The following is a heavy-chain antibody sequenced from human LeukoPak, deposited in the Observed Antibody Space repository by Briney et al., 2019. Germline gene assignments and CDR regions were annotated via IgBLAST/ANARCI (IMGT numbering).Heavy chain of an antibody. CDR2: ITSSSRTI. Sequence: PGGSLRLSCAASGFNFKTYSMNWVRQAPGKGLEWISYITSSSRTIFDADSVRGRFTVSRDNAQNSLFLQMNSLRGEDTAVYYCAELGITMIGGVWGKGTTVTISS. CDR1: GFNFKTYS. V-gene: IGHV3-48*01. J-gene: IGHJ6*04. D-gene: IGHD3-10*02. CDR3: AELGITMIGGV.